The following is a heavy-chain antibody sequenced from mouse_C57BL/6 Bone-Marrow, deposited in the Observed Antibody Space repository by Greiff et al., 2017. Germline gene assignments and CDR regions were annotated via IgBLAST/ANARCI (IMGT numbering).Heavy chain of an antibody. Sequence: VKLVESGAELVRPGTSVKMSCKASGYTFTNYWIGWAKQRPGHGLEWIGDIYPGGGYTNYNEKFKGKATLTADKSSSTAYMQFSSLTSEDSAIYYCARWSTTVVADYWGQGTTLTVSS. CDR1: GYTFTNYW. V-gene: IGHV1-63*01. D-gene: IGHD1-1*01. CDR2: IYPGGGYT. CDR3: ARWSTTVVADY. J-gene: IGHJ2*01.